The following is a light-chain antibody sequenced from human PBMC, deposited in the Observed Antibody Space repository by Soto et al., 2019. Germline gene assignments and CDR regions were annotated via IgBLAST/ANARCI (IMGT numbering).Light chain of an antibody. J-gene: IGKJ1*01. V-gene: IGKV1-5*03. CDR2: KAS. Sequence: DIQMTQSPSTLSGSVGDRVTITCRASQTISSWLAWYQQKPGKAHKLLSYKASTLKSGVPSRFSGSGSGTEFTLTISSLQPDDFATYSCQHYNSYSEAFGQGTKVDI. CDR1: QTISSW. CDR3: QHYNSYSEA.